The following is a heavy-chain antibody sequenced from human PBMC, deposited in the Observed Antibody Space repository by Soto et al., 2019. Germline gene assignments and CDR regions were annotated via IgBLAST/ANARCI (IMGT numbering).Heavy chain of an antibody. V-gene: IGHV2-26*01. CDR2: IDSSGEK. Sequence: QVTLKESGPVLAKPTETLTLRCTVSGLSITDSEMGVSWIRQPPGQTLEWLAHIDSSGEKSYRTFLKSRLAISKDTSKSQIVLTMTNMDPADTATYYCARRHLAVAVSPWFDPWGQGIPVTVSS. CDR1: GLSITDSEMG. J-gene: IGHJ5*02. CDR3: ARRHLAVAVSPWFDP. D-gene: IGHD6-19*01.